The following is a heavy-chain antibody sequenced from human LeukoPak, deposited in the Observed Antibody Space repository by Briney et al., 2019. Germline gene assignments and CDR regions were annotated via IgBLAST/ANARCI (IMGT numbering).Heavy chain of an antibody. CDR2: INHSGST. D-gene: IGHD3-22*01. CDR1: GGSFSGYY. Sequence: SETLSLTCAVYGGSFSGYYWSWIRQPPGKGLEWIGEINHSGSTNYNPSLKSRVTISVDTSKNQFSLKLSSVTAADTAVYYCARGLGYDSIGYYDYWGQGTLVTVSS. V-gene: IGHV4-34*01. J-gene: IGHJ4*02. CDR3: ARGLGYDSIGYYDY.